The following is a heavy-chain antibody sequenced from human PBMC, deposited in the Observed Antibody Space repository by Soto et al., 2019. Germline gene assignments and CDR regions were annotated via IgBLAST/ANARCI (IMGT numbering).Heavy chain of an antibody. V-gene: IGHV4-39*01. CDR1: GGSISSSSYY. Sequence: SETLSLTCTVSGGSISSSSYYWGWIRQPPGKGLEWIGSIYYSGSTYYNPSLKSRVTISVDTSKNQFSLKLSSVTAADTAVYYCAGLYYDFWSGYLSYWGQGTLVTVSS. CDR2: IYYSGST. D-gene: IGHD3-3*01. J-gene: IGHJ4*02. CDR3: AGLYYDFWSGYLSY.